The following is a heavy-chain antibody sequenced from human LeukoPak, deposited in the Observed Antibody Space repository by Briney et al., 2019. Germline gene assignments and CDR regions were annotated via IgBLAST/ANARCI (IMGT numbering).Heavy chain of an antibody. V-gene: IGHV1-24*01. CDR3: ATLMVAAAADWFDP. J-gene: IGHJ5*02. Sequence: ASVKVSCKVSGYTLTELSMHWVRQAPGKGLERMGGFDPEDGETIYAQKFQGRVTMTEDTSTDTAYMELSSLRSEDTAVYYCATLMVAAAADWFDPWGEGTLVTVSS. D-gene: IGHD2-15*01. CDR2: FDPEDGET. CDR1: GYTLTELS.